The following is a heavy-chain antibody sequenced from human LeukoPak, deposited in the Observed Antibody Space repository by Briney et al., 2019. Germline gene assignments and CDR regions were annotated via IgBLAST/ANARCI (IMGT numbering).Heavy chain of an antibody. V-gene: IGHV4-59*01. Sequence: SETLSLTCTVSGGSISSYYWSWIRQPPGKGLEWIGYIYYSGSTNYNPSLKSRVTISVDTSKNQLSLKLSSVTAADTAVYYCARPIDIPPIKQQLVFAFDIWGQGTMVTVSS. CDR2: IYYSGST. CDR3: ARPIDIPPIKQQLVFAFDI. J-gene: IGHJ3*02. D-gene: IGHD6-13*01. CDR1: GGSISSYY.